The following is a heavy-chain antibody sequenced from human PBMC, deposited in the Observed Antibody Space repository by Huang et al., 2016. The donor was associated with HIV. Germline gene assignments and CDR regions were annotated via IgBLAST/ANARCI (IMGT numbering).Heavy chain of an antibody. J-gene: IGHJ4*02. CDR3: ARRESSPSAFDS. V-gene: IGHV5-51*01. Sequence: EVQLVQSGAEVKKPGESLKISCKGSGYNFMNYWIGWVRLMPGKGLEWMGIIYPGDSDIRYRPTVQGQVTISADKFISTAYLHLSRLKTSDTAIYYCARRESSPSAFDSWGQGTRVTVSS. D-gene: IGHD2-2*01. CDR2: IYPGDSDI. CDR1: GYNFMNYW.